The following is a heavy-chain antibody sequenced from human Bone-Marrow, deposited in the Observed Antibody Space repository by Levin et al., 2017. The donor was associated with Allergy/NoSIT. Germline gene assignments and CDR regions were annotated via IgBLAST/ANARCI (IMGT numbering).Heavy chain of an antibody. D-gene: IGHD6-6*01. CDR1: GGSISSSSSY. CDR2: IYYSGST. CDR3: VRWAGSSPKIEKAFDI. V-gene: IGHV4-39*01. J-gene: IGHJ3*02. Sequence: KPSETLSLTCSVSGGSISSSSSYWGCIRQPPGKGLEWIGSIYYSGSTYYNPSLKSRVTISVDTSKNQFSLKLSSVTAADTAVYYCVRWAGSSPKIEKAFDIWGQGTMVTVSS.